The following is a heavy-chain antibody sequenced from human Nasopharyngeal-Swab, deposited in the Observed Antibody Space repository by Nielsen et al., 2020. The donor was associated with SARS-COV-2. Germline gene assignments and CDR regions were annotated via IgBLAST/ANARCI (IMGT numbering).Heavy chain of an antibody. CDR3: ARDRPHWGCDY. V-gene: IGHV3-30-3*01. CDR1: GFTFSSYT. Sequence: SLKISCAASGFTFSSYTIHWGRQAPGKGLEWVAVISYDASDKYYADSVKGRFTLSRDNSTNTVYLQMNSLRAEDTAVYYCARDRPHWGCDYWGQGTLVTVSS. CDR2: ISYDASDK. D-gene: IGHD3-16*01. J-gene: IGHJ4*02.